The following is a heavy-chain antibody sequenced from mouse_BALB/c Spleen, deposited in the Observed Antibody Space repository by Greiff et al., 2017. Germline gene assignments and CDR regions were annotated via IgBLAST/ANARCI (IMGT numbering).Heavy chain of an antibody. Sequence: EVQRVESGGGLVQPGGSRKLSCAASGFTFSSFGMHWVRQAPEKGLEWVAYISSGSSTIYYADTVKGRFTISRDNPKNTLFLQMTSLRSEDTAMYYCARFTVVATRAMDYWGQGTSVTVSS. D-gene: IGHD1-1*01. CDR1: GFTFSSFG. CDR2: ISSGSSTI. J-gene: IGHJ4*01. V-gene: IGHV5-17*02. CDR3: ARFTVVATRAMDY.